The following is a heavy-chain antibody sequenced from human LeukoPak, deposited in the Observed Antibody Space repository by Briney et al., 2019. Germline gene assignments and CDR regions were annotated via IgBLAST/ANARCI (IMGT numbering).Heavy chain of an antibody. CDR3: ARDQGRIL. J-gene: IGHJ4*02. Sequence: GRSLRLSCAASGFTFSSYAMHWVRQAPGKGLEWVAVISYDGSNKYYADSVKGRFTISRDNSKNTVYLQMNSLRAEDTAVYYCARDQGRILWGQGTLVTVSS. CDR2: ISYDGSNK. CDR1: GFTFSSYA. V-gene: IGHV3-30-3*01.